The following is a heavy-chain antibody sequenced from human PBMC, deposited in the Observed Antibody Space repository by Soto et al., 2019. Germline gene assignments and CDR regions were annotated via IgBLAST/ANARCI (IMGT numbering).Heavy chain of an antibody. CDR3: AREGGYYTKTNCFHGSAP. Sequence: SETLSLTCAVYGGSFSGHYWSWIRQPPGKGLEWIGYIYNSGSTNYNPSLKSRVTISVDTSKNQFSLKLSSVTAADPAIYFCAREGGYYTKTNCFHGSAPWGKGTLVPVSP. D-gene: IGHD3-3*01. CDR2: IYNSGST. V-gene: IGHV4-59*11. CDR1: GGSFSGHY. J-gene: IGHJ5*02.